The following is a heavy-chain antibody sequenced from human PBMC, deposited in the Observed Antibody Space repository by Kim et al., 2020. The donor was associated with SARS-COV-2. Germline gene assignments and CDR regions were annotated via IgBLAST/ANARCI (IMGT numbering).Heavy chain of an antibody. V-gene: IGHV4-34*01. CDR2: INHSGST. J-gene: IGHJ5*02. CDR3: ARGRNTFDP. CDR1: GGSFSGYY. Sequence: SETLSLTCAVYGGSFSGYYWSWIRQPPGKGLEWIGEINHSGSTNYNPSLKSRVTISVDTSKNQFSLKLSSVTAADTAVYYCARGRNTFDPWGQGTLVTVSS.